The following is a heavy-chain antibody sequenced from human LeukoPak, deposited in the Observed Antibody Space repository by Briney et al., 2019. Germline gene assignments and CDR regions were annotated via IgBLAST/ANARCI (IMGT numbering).Heavy chain of an antibody. CDR3: AKDQIGVPAANARSSWFDP. Sequence: GGSLRLSCAASGFTFSSYSMNWVRQAPGKGLEWVSSISSSSSYIYYADSVKGRFTISRDNAKNSLYLQMNSLRAEDTAVYYCAKDQIGVPAANARSSWFDPWGQGTLVTVSS. V-gene: IGHV3-21*01. CDR1: GFTFSSYS. CDR2: ISSSSSYI. D-gene: IGHD2-2*01. J-gene: IGHJ5*02.